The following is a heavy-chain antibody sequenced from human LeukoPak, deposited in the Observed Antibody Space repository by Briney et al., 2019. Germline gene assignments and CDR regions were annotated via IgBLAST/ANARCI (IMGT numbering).Heavy chain of an antibody. CDR1: GFTFSSYS. Sequence: GGSLRLSCAASGFTFSSYSMNWVRQAPGKGLEWVSSISSSSSYIYYADSVKVRFTISRDNAKNSLYLQMNSLRAEDTAVYYCAREEYGDRDFDYWGQGTLVTVSS. V-gene: IGHV3-21*01. D-gene: IGHD4-17*01. J-gene: IGHJ4*02. CDR2: ISSSSSYI. CDR3: AREEYGDRDFDY.